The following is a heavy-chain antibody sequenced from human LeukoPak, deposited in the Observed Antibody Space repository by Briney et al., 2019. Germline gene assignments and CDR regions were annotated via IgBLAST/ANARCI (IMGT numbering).Heavy chain of an antibody. V-gene: IGHV3-23*01. CDR2: ISGSGGST. Sequence: GGSLRLSCAASGFTFSSYAMSWVRQAPGKGLEWVSVISGSGGSTYYADSVKGRFTISRDNSKNTLYLQMNSLRAEDTAVYYCASHYYDSSGPEIDYWGQGTLVTVSS. CDR1: GFTFSSYA. D-gene: IGHD3-22*01. CDR3: ASHYYDSSGPEIDY. J-gene: IGHJ4*02.